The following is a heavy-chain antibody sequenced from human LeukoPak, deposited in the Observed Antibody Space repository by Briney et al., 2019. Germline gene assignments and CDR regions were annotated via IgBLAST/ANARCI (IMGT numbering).Heavy chain of an antibody. CDR2: INQDQNEI. CDR1: GFTFSSYW. V-gene: IGHV3-7*01. Sequence: GGSLRLSCAASGFTFSSYWMTWVRQAPGKGLEWVASINQDQNEIHYVDSVRGRFTISRDNAKNSLYLQMNSLRAEDTAVYYCARDIAAAGLGEDNWFDPWGQGTLVTVSS. CDR3: ARDIAAAGLGEDNWFDP. J-gene: IGHJ5*02. D-gene: IGHD6-13*01.